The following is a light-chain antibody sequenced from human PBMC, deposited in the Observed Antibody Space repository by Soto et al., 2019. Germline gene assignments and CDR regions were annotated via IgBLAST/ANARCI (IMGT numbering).Light chain of an antibody. CDR1: SSDVGGYNY. CDR2: EVS. V-gene: IGLV2-14*01. J-gene: IGLJ3*02. Sequence: QSALTQPASVSGSPGQSITISCTGTSSDVGGYNYVSWYQQHPGKAPKLMIYEVSNRPSGISNRFSGSKSGNTASLTISGLQAEDEADYYCNSYTNSSAWVFGGGTKLTVL. CDR3: NSYTNSSAWV.